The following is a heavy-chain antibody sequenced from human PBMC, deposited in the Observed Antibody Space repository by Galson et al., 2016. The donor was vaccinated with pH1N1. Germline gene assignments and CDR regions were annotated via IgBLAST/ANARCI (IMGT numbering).Heavy chain of an antibody. J-gene: IGHJ2*01. Sequence: SLRLSCAASGFTVSSNYMSWVRQAPGKGLEWVSVIYSGGSTYYADSVKGRFTISRDNSKNTLYLQMNSLRAEDTAVYYCARFLYGDYLGYFDLWGRGTLVTVSS. CDR3: ARFLYGDYLGYFDL. CDR1: GFTVSSNY. V-gene: IGHV3-53*01. CDR2: IYSGGST. D-gene: IGHD4-17*01.